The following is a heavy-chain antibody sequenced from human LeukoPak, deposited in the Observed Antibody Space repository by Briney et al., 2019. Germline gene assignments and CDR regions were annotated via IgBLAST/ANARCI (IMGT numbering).Heavy chain of an antibody. J-gene: IGHJ4*02. Sequence: ASVKVSCKASGYTFTGYYMHWVRQAPGQGLEWMGWINPNSGGTNYAQKFQGRVTMTRDTSISTAYMELSRLRSDDTAVYYCARDRPLDADDYYGFYYFDYWGQGTLVTVSS. CDR1: GYTFTGYY. CDR2: INPNSGGT. CDR3: ARDRPLDADDYYGFYYFDY. V-gene: IGHV1-2*02. D-gene: IGHD3-10*01.